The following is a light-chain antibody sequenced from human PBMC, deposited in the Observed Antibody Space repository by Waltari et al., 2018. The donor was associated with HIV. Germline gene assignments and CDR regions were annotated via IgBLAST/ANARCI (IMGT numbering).Light chain of an antibody. CDR2: EVS. Sequence: QSALTQPASVSGSTGQSITISCTGTSSDVGGYNHVSWYQQHPGKAPKLMIYEVSNRPSGVSNRFSGSKSGNTASLTISGLQAEDEADYYCSSYTSSSTYVVFGGGTKLTVL. V-gene: IGLV2-14*01. CDR3: SSYTSSSTYVV. CDR1: SSDVGGYNH. J-gene: IGLJ2*01.